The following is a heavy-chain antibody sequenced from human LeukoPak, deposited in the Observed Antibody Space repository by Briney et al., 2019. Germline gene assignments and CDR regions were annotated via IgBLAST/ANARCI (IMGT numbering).Heavy chain of an antibody. CDR2: ISYDGSNK. J-gene: IGHJ4*02. V-gene: IGHV3-30*18. CDR3: AKTPSVTTLTFDY. CDR1: GFTFSSYG. Sequence: PGRSLRLSCAASGFTFSSYGMHWVRQAPGKGLEWVAVISYDGSNKYYADSVKGRFTISRDNSKNTLYLQMNSLRAEDTAVYYCAKTPSVTTLTFDYWGQGTLVTVSS. D-gene: IGHD4-17*01.